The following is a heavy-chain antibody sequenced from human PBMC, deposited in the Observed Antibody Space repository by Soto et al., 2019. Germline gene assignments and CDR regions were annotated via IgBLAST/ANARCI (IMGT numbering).Heavy chain of an antibody. V-gene: IGHV1-69*02. CDR1: GGTFSSYT. Sequence: QVQLVQSGAEVKKPGSSVKVSCKASGGTFSSYTIIWVRQAPGQGLEWMGRIIPSLGIANYAQKFQGRLTITAVKSTSTAYMELSSLRSEDTAVYYCARTRTYCSGGSCLPDYYYYDMDVWGKGTTGTVSS. J-gene: IGHJ6*03. CDR3: ARTRTYCSGGSCLPDYYYYDMDV. D-gene: IGHD2-15*01. CDR2: IIPSLGIA.